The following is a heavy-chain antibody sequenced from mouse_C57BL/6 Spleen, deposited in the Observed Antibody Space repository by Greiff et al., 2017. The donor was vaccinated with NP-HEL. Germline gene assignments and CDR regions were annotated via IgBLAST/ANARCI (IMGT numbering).Heavy chain of an antibody. CDR1: GYTFTSYT. J-gene: IGHJ2*01. V-gene: IGHV1-4*01. CDR3: ARSFYDGYYNFDY. Sequence: QVQLKQSGAELARPGASVKMSCKASGYTFTSYTMHWVKQRPGQGLEWIGYINPSSGYTKYNQKFKDKATLTADKSSSTAYMQLSSLTSEDSAVYYCARSFYDGYYNFDYWGQGTTLTVSS. D-gene: IGHD2-3*01. CDR2: INPSSGYT.